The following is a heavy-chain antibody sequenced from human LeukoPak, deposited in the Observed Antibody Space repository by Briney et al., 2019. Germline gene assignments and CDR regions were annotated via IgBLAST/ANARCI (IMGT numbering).Heavy chain of an antibody. CDR2: INHSGST. D-gene: IGHD5-18*01. J-gene: IGHJ3*02. V-gene: IGHV4-34*01. Sequence: PSETLSLTCAVYGGSFSGYYWSWIRQPPGKGLEWSGEINHSGSTNYNPSLKRRVTISVDTSKNQFSLRLSSVTAADTAVYYCARGGYSYGFKAFDIWGQGTKVTVSS. CDR1: GGSFSGYY. CDR3: ARGGYSYGFKAFDI.